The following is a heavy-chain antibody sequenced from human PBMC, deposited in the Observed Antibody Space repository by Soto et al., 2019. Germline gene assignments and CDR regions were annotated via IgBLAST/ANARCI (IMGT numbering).Heavy chain of an antibody. V-gene: IGHV4-31*03. CDR1: GGTLSSGPYY. J-gene: IGHJ4*02. D-gene: IGHD5-18*01. Sequence: PSETLSLTCTVSGGTLSSGPYYWTWIRQHPGKGLEWIGYIFYSGSTYYNPSLKARLTISVDTSANQFSLSLSSVTAADTAVYYCARGRGYRYGDRELFFAYWGQGALVTVSS. CDR3: ARGRGYRYGDRELFFAY. CDR2: IFYSGST.